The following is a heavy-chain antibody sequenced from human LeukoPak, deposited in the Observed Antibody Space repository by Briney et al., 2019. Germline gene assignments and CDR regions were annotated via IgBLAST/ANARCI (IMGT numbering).Heavy chain of an antibody. Sequence: PSETLSLTCAVYGGSFSDYYWTWIRQPPGKGLEWIGEINHSGSTNYNPSLKSRVTISVDTSKNQFSLKLSSVTAADTAVYYCARVVVVVAATLGWFDPWGQGTLVTVSS. CDR1: GGSFSDYY. V-gene: IGHV4-34*01. CDR3: ARVVVVVAATLGWFDP. CDR2: INHSGST. D-gene: IGHD2-15*01. J-gene: IGHJ5*02.